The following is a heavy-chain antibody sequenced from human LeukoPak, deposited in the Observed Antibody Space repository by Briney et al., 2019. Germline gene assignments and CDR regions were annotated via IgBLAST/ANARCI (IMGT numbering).Heavy chain of an antibody. J-gene: IGHJ3*02. CDR3: AREGAAAADGGAFDI. Sequence: PGGSLRLSCAASGFTFSSYAMHWVRQAPGKGLEWVAVISYDGSNKYYADPVKGRFTISRDNSKNTLYLQMNSLRAEDTAVYYCAREGAAAADGGAFDIWGQGTMVTVSS. CDR2: ISYDGSNK. D-gene: IGHD6-13*01. CDR1: GFTFSSYA. V-gene: IGHV3-30-3*01.